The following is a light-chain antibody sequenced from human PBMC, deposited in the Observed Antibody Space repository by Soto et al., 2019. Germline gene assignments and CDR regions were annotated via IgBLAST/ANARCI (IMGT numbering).Light chain of an antibody. J-gene: IGKJ1*01. V-gene: IGKV1-5*01. CDR2: DVS. CDR3: QQYNSYPWT. CDR1: QSISGW. Sequence: DIQMTQSPSTLSASVGDRVTITCRASQSISGWLAWYQQKPGKAPKLLIYDVSSLESGVPSRFSGSGSGTEFTLAISSLQPDDFATYYCQQYNSYPWTLGQGTKVDTK.